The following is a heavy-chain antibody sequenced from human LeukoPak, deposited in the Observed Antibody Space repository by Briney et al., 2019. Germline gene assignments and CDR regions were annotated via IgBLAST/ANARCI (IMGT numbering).Heavy chain of an antibody. CDR3: ATAYSYGPYYFDY. Sequence: GSLRLSCAASGFTVSSNYVRWVRQAPGKGLEWVSVIYSGGSTYYADSVKGRFTISRHNSKNTLYLQMNSLRAEDTAVYYCATAYSYGPYYFDYWGQGTLVTVSS. CDR1: GFTVSSNY. J-gene: IGHJ4*02. CDR2: IYSGGST. D-gene: IGHD5-18*01. V-gene: IGHV3-53*04.